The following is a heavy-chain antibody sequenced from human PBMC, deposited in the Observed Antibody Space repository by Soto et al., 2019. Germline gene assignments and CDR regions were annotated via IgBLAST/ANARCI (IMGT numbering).Heavy chain of an antibody. CDR1: GYTFTSYG. Sequence: SVKVSCKASGYTFTSYGISWVRQAPGQGLEWMGWISAYNGNTNYAQKLQGRVTMTTDTSTSTAYMELRSLRSDDTAVYYCARESNGYCSGGSCYDYYYGMDVWGQGTTVTVSS. J-gene: IGHJ6*02. CDR3: ARESNGYCSGGSCYDYYYGMDV. V-gene: IGHV1-18*04. D-gene: IGHD2-15*01. CDR2: ISAYNGNT.